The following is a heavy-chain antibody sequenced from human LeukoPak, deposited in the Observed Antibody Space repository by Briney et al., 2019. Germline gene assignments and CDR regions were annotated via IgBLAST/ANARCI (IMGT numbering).Heavy chain of an antibody. CDR1: GGSFSGYY. D-gene: IGHD1-26*01. CDR2: IYYSGST. CDR3: TYSGNNYPDY. J-gene: IGHJ4*02. Sequence: PSETLSLTCAVYGGSFSGYYWSWIRQPPGKGLEWIGYIYYSGSTNYNPSLKSRVTISVDTSKNQFSLKLSSVTAADTAVYYCTYSGNNYPDYWGQGTLVIVSS. V-gene: IGHV4-59*01.